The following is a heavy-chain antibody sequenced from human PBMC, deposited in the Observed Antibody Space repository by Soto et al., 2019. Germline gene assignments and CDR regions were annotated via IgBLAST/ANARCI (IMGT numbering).Heavy chain of an antibody. J-gene: IGHJ6*02. CDR2: ISGYNGNK. Sequence: ASVKVSCKASGYTFTSYGISWVRQAPGQGLEWMGWISGYNGNKRYAQKLQGRVTMTTNTSTSTAYMELSSLRSEDTAVYYCAREPYYYDSSGYSGRHYYYYGMDVWGQGTTVTVSS. D-gene: IGHD3-22*01. CDR1: GYTFTSYG. V-gene: IGHV1-18*01. CDR3: AREPYYYDSSGYSGRHYYYYGMDV.